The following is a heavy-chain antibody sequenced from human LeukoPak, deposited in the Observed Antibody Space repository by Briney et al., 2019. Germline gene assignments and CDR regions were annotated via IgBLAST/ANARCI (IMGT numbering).Heavy chain of an antibody. J-gene: IGHJ6*02. D-gene: IGHD2-15*01. CDR1: GYTLTELS. V-gene: IGHV1-24*01. CDR2: FDPEDGET. CDR3: ASVLRAGVSSGWFSNYYYYGMDV. Sequence: ASVKVSCEVSGYTLTELSMHWVRQAPGKGLEWMGGFDPEDGETIYAQKLQGRVTMTTDTSTSTAYMELRSLRSDDTAVYYCASVLRAGVSSGWFSNYYYYGMDVWGQGTTVTVSS.